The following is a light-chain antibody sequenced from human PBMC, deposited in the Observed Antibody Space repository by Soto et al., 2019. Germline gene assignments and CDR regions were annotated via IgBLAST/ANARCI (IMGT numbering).Light chain of an antibody. CDR3: QQYGSSGT. CDR2: DAS. Sequence: EIVLTQSPVTLSLSPGERATLSCRASQSVSSYLAWYQQKPGQAPRLLIYDASKRATGIPARFSGSGSGTDFTLTISRLEPEDFAVYYCQQYGSSGTFGQGTKVDIK. CDR1: QSVSSY. V-gene: IGKV3-20*01. J-gene: IGKJ1*01.